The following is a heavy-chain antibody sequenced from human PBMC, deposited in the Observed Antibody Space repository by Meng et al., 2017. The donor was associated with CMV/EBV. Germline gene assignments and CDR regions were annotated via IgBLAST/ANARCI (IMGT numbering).Heavy chain of an antibody. CDR3: ARGGNWFDP. CDR1: GGSISSSSYY. V-gene: IGHV4-39*07. J-gene: IGHJ5*02. CDR2: IYYSGST. Sequence: GPGSLKPSETLSLTCPVSGGSISSSSYYWGWIRQPPGKGLEWIGSIYYSGSTYYNPSLKSRVTISVDTSKNQFSLKLSSVTAADTAVYYCARGGNWFDPWGQGTLVTVSS.